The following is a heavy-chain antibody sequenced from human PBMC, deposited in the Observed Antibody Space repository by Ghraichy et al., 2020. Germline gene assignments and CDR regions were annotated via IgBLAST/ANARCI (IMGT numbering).Heavy chain of an antibody. V-gene: IGHV3-15*01. J-gene: IGHJ3*02. CDR1: GFTFSNAW. CDR2: IKSKTDGGTT. D-gene: IGHD3-10*01. CDR3: TSPGAPEAFDI. Sequence: GESLNISCAASGFTFSNAWMSWVRQAPGKGLEWVGRIKSKTDGGTTDYAAPVKGRFTISRDDSKNTLYLQMNSLKTEDTAVYYCTSPGAPEAFDIWGQGTMVTVSS.